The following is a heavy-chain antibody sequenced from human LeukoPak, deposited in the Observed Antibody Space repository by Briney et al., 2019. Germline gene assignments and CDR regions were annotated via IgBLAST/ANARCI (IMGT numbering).Heavy chain of an antibody. CDR2: IYYSGGT. D-gene: IGHD3-22*01. Sequence: PETLSLTCTVSGGSISINSYYWGWIRQPPGKGLEWIGSIYYSGGTYYNPSLRSRLTISVDTSKNQFSLKLSSVTAADTAVYYCARGRYYYDSGGYQSPYYYMDVWGKGTTVTVSS. CDR3: ARGRYYYDSGGYQSPYYYMDV. CDR1: GGSISINSYY. J-gene: IGHJ6*03. V-gene: IGHV4-39*01.